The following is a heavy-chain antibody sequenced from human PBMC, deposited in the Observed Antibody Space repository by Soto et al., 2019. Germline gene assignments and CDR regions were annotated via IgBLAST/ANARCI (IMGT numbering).Heavy chain of an antibody. CDR2: IYYSGST. CDR3: ARRYYDFWSGYYTGGYFDY. CDR1: GGSISSSSYY. J-gene: IGHJ4*02. V-gene: IGHV4-39*01. D-gene: IGHD3-3*01. Sequence: SETLSLTCTVSGGSISSSSYYWGWIRQPPGKGLEWIGSIYYSGSTYYNPPLKSRVTISVDTSKNQFSLKLSSVTAADTAVYYCARRYYDFWSGYYTGGYFDYWGQGTLVTVSS.